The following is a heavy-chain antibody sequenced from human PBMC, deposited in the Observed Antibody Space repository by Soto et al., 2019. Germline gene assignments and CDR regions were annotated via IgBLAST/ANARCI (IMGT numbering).Heavy chain of an antibody. V-gene: IGHV3-30*18. CDR1: GFTFSSYG. CDR2: ISYDGSNK. CDR3: AKELPAALTYYYYGMDV. Sequence: GGSLRLSCAASGFTFSSYGMDWVRQAPGKGLEWVAVISYDGSNKYYADSVKGRFTISRDNSKNTLYLQMNSLRAEDTAVYYCAKELPAALTYYYYGMDVWGQGTTVTVSS. D-gene: IGHD2-2*01. J-gene: IGHJ6*02.